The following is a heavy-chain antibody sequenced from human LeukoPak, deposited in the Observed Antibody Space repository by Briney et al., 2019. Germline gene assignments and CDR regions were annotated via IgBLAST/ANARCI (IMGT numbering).Heavy chain of an antibody. D-gene: IGHD2-15*01. J-gene: IGHJ4*02. CDR1: GFTFSSYA. V-gene: IGHV3-23*01. CDR2: ISGSGGST. Sequence: GGSLRLSCAASGFTFSSYAMSWVRQAPGKGLEWASAISGSGGSTYYADSVKGRFTISRDNSKNALYLQMNSLRAEDTAVYYCAALKVAAPFDYWGQGTLVTVSS. CDR3: AALKVAAPFDY.